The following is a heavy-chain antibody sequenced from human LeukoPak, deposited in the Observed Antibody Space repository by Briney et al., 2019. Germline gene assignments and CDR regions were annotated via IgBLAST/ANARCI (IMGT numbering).Heavy chain of an antibody. V-gene: IGHV1-69*04. CDR1: GGTFSSYA. CDR2: IIPILGIA. Sequence: GASVKVSCKASGGTFSSYAISWVRQAPGQGVEWMGRIIPILGIANYAQKFQGRVTITADKSTSTAYMELSSLRSEDTAVYYCARSYYDSSGYSWGQGTLVTVSS. J-gene: IGHJ4*02. CDR3: ARSYYDSSGYS. D-gene: IGHD3-22*01.